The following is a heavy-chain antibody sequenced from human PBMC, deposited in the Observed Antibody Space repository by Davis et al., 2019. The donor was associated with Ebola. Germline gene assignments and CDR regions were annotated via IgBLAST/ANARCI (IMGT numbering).Heavy chain of an antibody. CDR2: ISYDGSNK. CDR1: GFTFSSYG. Sequence: GESLKISCAASGFTFSSYGMHWVRQAPDKGLEWVAVISYDGSNKYYADSVKGRFTISRDNSKNTLYLQMNSLRAEDTAVYYCAKDQLGGEYFDYWGQGTLVTVSS. J-gene: IGHJ4*02. V-gene: IGHV3-30*18. D-gene: IGHD3-16*01. CDR3: AKDQLGGEYFDY.